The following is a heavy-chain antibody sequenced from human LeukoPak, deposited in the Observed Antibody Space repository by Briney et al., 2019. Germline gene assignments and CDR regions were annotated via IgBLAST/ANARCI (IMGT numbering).Heavy chain of an antibody. V-gene: IGHV4-59*01. Sequence: SETLSLTCTVSGGSISSYYWSWIRQPPGKGLEWIGSIYYSGSTNYIPSLKSRVTISVDTSKNQFSLKLSSVAAADTAVYYCARDYGDYFDYWGQGTLVTVSS. CDR2: IYYSGST. J-gene: IGHJ4*02. CDR3: ARDYGDYFDY. CDR1: GGSISSYY. D-gene: IGHD4-17*01.